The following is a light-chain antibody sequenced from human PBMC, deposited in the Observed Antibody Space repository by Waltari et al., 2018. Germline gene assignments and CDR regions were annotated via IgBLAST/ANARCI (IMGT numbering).Light chain of an antibody. V-gene: IGKV3-20*01. Sequence: EIVLTQPPGTLSLSPGEIATFSCRASQSVRGTLAWYQQKPGQPPRLLIYAASITATGIPDRFSGSGSGTDFTLTISRLEPEDFAVYYCQHYVRLPVTFGQGTKVEIK. J-gene: IGKJ1*01. CDR2: AAS. CDR1: QSVRGT. CDR3: QHYVRLPVT.